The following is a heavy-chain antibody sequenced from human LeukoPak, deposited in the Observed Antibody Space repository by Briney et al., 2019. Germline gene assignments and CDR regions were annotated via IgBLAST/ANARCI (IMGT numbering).Heavy chain of an antibody. CDR3: ARHEGVAAFRNGLDV. D-gene: IGHD6-13*01. Sequence: SSETLSLTCTVSGGSISSYYWSWIRQPPGKGLEWIGYIYYRGNTICNPSLKSRVTISVDTSKNQFSLKLSSVTAADTAVYYCARHEGVAAFRNGLDVWGQGTTVTVSS. J-gene: IGHJ6*02. CDR1: GGSISSYY. CDR2: IYYRGNT. V-gene: IGHV4-59*08.